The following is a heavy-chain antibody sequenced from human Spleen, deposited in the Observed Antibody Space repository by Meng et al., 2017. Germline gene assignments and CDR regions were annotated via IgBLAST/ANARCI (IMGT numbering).Heavy chain of an antibody. V-gene: IGHV3-30*04. J-gene: IGHJ6*02. CDR1: GFTFSSYA. D-gene: IGHD6-25*01. CDR2: ISYDGSNK. Sequence: GESLKISCAASGFTFSSYAMHWVRQAPGKGLEWVAVISYDGSNKYYADSVKGRFTISRDNSKSTLYLQMNSLRAEDTAVYYCARGGSAYGMDVWGQGTTVTVSS. CDR3: ARGGSAYGMDV.